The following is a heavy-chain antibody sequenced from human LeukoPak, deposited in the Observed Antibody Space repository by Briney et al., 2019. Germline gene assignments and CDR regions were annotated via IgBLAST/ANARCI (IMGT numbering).Heavy chain of an antibody. D-gene: IGHD6-19*01. CDR1: GFTFSSYE. CDR3: ASGGIAVAVVQTDFDL. CDR2: ISSSGSTI. J-gene: IGHJ2*01. Sequence: GGSLRLSCAASGFTFSSYEMNWVRQALGKGLEWVSYISSSGSTIYYADSVKGRFTISRDNAKNSLYLQMNSLRAEDTAVYYCASGGIAVAVVQTDFDLWGRGTLVTVSS. V-gene: IGHV3-48*03.